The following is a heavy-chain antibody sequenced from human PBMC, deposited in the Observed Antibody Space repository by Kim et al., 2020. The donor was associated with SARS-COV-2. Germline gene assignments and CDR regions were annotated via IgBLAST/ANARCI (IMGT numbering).Heavy chain of an antibody. V-gene: IGHV4-59*01. CDR2: IYYSGST. CDR3: ARAVPDFFFIAETSHFDY. D-gene: IGHD6-13*01. Sequence: SETLSLTCTVSGGSISSYYWSWIRQPPGKGLEWIGYIYYSGSTNYNPSLKSRVTISVDTSKNQFSLKLSSVTAADTAVYYCARAVPDFFFIAETSHFDYWGQGTLVTVSS. CDR1: GGSISSYY. J-gene: IGHJ4*02.